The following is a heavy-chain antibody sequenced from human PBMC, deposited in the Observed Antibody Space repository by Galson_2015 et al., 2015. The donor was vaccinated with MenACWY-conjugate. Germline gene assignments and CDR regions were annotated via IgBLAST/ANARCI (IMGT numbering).Heavy chain of an antibody. D-gene: IGHD3-16*02. V-gene: IGHV3-15*01. J-gene: IGHJ4*02. CDR2: IKSNVDGGTT. Sequence: SLRLSCAASGFIFSNLWMTWVRQAPGRGLEWIGRIKSNVDGGTTDFAAPVKGRFAISRDDSRNMVYLHMSTLKTEDTAVYYCTTDRPYTGGGVIVHWGQGTLVSVSS. CDR3: TTDRPYTGGGVIVH. CDR1: GFIFSNLW.